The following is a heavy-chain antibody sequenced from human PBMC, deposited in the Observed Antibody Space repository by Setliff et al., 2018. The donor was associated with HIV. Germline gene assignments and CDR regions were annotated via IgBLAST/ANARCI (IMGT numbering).Heavy chain of an antibody. CDR2: ISGSGDST. J-gene: IGHJ4*02. CDR1: GFTFGSYA. V-gene: IGHV3-23*01. Sequence: GSLRLSCAPSGFTFGSYAMSWVRQAPGKGLEWVSVISGSGDSTFYADSVKGRFTISRDNSKNTLYLQMNSLRAEDTAVYYCARPNYYDSSGSFDYWGQGTLVTVSS. D-gene: IGHD3-22*01. CDR3: ARPNYYDSSGSFDY.